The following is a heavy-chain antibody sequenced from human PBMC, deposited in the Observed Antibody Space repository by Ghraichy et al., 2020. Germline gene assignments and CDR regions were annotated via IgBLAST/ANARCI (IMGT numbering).Heavy chain of an antibody. CDR3: ARDGRELTATVNWFDP. Sequence: GGSLRLSCAASGFTFTTYCMNWVRQAPGKGLEWISYISSSGTTIYYADSVKGRFTVSRDNGMNSLYLQMNSLRAEDTAVYYCARDGRELTATVNWFDPWGQGTLVTVSS. D-gene: IGHD2-21*02. CDR1: GFTFTTYC. V-gene: IGHV3-48*01. J-gene: IGHJ5*02. CDR2: ISSSGTTI.